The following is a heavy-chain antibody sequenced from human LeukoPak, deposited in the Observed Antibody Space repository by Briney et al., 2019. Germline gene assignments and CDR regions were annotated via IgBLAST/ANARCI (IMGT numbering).Heavy chain of an antibody. CDR2: IRGNGDST. CDR3: AKYGPRGSTPCFRHFGL. J-gene: IGHJ3*01. CDR1: GFTFSSYA. Sequence: GGSLRLSCAASGFTFSSYAMSWVRQAPGKGLEWVSAIRGNGDSTFYADSVKGRFTISRGNSNNALHLQMNSLRVEDTAVYYCAKYGPRGSTPCFRHFGLWGQG. V-gene: IGHV3-23*01. D-gene: IGHD2-2*01.